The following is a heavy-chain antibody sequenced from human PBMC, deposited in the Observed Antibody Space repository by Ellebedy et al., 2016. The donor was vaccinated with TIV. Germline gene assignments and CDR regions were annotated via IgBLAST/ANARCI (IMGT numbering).Heavy chain of an antibody. CDR1: GFTFSSYW. CDR3: VTDGSYGDYRSPTHAFEF. D-gene: IGHD4-17*01. Sequence: GGSLRLSCAAPGFTFSSYWMSWVRQAPGKGLEWVANINQDGSEKYYVDSGKGRFTISRDNAKNSLYLQMNGLGADDTAVYYCVTDGSYGDYRSPTHAFEFWGQGTMVTVSS. CDR2: INQDGSEK. J-gene: IGHJ3*01. V-gene: IGHV3-7*01.